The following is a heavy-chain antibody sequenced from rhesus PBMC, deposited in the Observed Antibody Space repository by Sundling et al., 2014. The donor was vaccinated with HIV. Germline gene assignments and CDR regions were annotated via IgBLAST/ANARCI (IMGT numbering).Heavy chain of an antibody. CDR2: IKRKADGETA. V-gene: IGHV3-30*02. J-gene: IGHJ4*01. CDR3: TTERYCSGGVCYSFDF. Sequence: EVQLVESGAGLVQPGGSLRLSCVASGFTFNNSWLRWVRQAPGKGLDWVARIKRKADGETADYAASVKGRFTISRDDSKNILSLEMNSLKTEDTAVYYCTTERYCSGGVCYSFDFWGQGVLVTVSP. CDR1: GFTFNNSW. D-gene: IGHD2-39*02.